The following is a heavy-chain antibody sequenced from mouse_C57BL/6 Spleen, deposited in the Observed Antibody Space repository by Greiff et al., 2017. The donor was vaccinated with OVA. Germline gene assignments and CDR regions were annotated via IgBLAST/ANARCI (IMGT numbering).Heavy chain of an antibody. CDR2: IYPGSGNT. V-gene: IGHV1-66*01. J-gene: IGHJ1*03. Sequence: VKLQQSGPELVKPGASVKISCKASGYSFTSYYIHWVKQRPGQGLEWIGWIYPGSGNTKYNEKFKGKATLTADTSSSTAYMQLSSLTSEDSAVYYGAPIYYDYDGYFDVWGTGTTVTVSS. CDR1: GYSFTSYY. D-gene: IGHD2-4*01. CDR3: APIYYDYDGYFDV.